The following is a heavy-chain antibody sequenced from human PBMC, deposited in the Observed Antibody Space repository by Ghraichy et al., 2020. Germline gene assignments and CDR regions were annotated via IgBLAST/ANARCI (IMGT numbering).Heavy chain of an antibody. CDR2: ISSSSSTI. V-gene: IGHV3-48*04. Sequence: GGSLRLSCAASGFTFSGYYLHWVRQAPGKGLEWVSYISSSSSTIYYADSVKRRFTFSRDNTKKSLYLQMTSLRAEAAAVYYCARDLAVARFRRTSRVPGAFDIWGHGTMVTVSS. D-gene: IGHD4-23*01. CDR1: GFTFSGYY. CDR3: ARDLAVARFRRTSRVPGAFDI. J-gene: IGHJ3*02.